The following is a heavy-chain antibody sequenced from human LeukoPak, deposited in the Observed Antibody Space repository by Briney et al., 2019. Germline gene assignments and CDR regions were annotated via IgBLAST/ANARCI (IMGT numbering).Heavy chain of an antibody. CDR3: AKQGAYFSDY. V-gene: IGHV3-7*01. CDR2: IKPDGSEQ. CDR1: GFNLSSYW. J-gene: IGHJ4*02. Sequence: GGSLRLSCEASGFNLSSYWMSWVRQAPGKGLEYVATIKPDGSEQLYVGSAKGRFTISKDSAKNSVFLQINSLRAEDTAMYYCAKQGAYFSDYWGQGTLVTVYS.